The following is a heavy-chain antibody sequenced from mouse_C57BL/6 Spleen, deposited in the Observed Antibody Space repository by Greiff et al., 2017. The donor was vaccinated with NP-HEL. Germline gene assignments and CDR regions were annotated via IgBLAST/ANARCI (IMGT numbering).Heavy chain of an antibody. CDR2: IYPGSGST. CDR1: GYTFTSYW. V-gene: IGHV1-55*01. D-gene: IGHD1-1*02. J-gene: IGHJ2*01. Sequence: QVQLQQSGAELVKPGASVKMSCKASGYTFTSYWITWVKQRPGQGLEWIGDIYPGSGSTNYNEKFKSKATLTVDTSSSTAYMQLSSLTSEDSAVYYCARLGLWEYYFDYWGQGTTLTVSS. CDR3: ARLGLWEYYFDY.